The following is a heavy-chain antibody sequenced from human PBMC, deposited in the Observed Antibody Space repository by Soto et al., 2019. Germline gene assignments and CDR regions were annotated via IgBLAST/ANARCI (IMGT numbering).Heavy chain of an antibody. CDR3: ARGRGPNYYDSSGYYFRDAFDI. V-gene: IGHV1-69*13. Sequence: ASVKVSCKASGGTFSSYAISWVRQAPGQGLEWMGGIIPIFGTANYAQKFQGRVTITADESTSTAYMELSSLRSEDTAVYYCARGRGPNYYDSSGYYFRDAFDIWGQGTMVTVSS. CDR1: GGTFSSYA. J-gene: IGHJ3*02. CDR2: IIPIFGTA. D-gene: IGHD3-22*01.